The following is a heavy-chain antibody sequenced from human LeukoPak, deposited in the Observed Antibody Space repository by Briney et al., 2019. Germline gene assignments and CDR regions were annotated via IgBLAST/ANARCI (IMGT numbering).Heavy chain of an antibody. CDR1: GFTFSNYA. Sequence: WGSLRLSCAASGFTFSNYARTWVRHAPGKGLEGVSTITGGSGRTYYTDSVKGRFTISRDHSKNTLYLKMNSLRAEDTAVYHCAKHGRGNNSRDYFDYWGQGTLVTVSS. V-gene: IGHV3-23*01. D-gene: IGHD5-12*01. CDR3: AKHGRGNNSRDYFDY. CDR2: ITGGSGRT. J-gene: IGHJ4*02.